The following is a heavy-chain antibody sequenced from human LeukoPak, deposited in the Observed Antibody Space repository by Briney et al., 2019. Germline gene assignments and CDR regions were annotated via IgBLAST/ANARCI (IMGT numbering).Heavy chain of an antibody. CDR1: GFTFDDYG. J-gene: IGHJ4*02. D-gene: IGHD3-10*01. CDR3: ARDRPSGYYFDF. V-gene: IGHV3-20*04. Sequence: GGSLRLSCAASGFTFDDYGMTWVRRAPGKGLEWVSAINWNGGGTGYADSVKDRFTISRDNAKNSLYLQMHSLRAEDTAFYYCARDRPSGYYFDFWGQGTLVTVSS. CDR2: INWNGGGT.